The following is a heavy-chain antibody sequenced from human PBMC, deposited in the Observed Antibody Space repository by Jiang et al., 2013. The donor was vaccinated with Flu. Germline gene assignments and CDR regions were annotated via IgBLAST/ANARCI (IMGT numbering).Heavy chain of an antibody. Sequence: GLVKPSQTLSLTCTVSGGAFSTHHWSWIRQPPGKGLEWIGYIYYSGSTNYNPSLKSRVTISVDTSKNQFSLKLSSVTAADTAVYYCARARITMVRGVSWFDPWGQGTLVTVSS. V-gene: IGHV4-59*11. D-gene: IGHD3-10*01. CDR3: ARARITMVRGVSWFDP. J-gene: IGHJ5*02. CDR1: GGAFSTHH. CDR2: IYYSGST.